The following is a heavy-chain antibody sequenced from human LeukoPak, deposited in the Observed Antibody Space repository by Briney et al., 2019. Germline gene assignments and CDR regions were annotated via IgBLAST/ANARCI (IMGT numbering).Heavy chain of an antibody. Sequence: GGSLRLSCAASGFTFSSYSMNWFRQAPGKGLEWVSSISSSSSYIYYAESVKGRFTISRDNAKNSLYLQMNSLRAEDTAVYYCARVRTVTKDFDYWGQGTLVTVSS. J-gene: IGHJ4*02. CDR2: ISSSSSYI. CDR3: ARVRTVTKDFDY. D-gene: IGHD4-17*01. CDR1: GFTFSSYS. V-gene: IGHV3-21*01.